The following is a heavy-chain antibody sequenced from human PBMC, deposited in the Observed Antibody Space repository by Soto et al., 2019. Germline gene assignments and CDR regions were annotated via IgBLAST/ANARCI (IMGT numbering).Heavy chain of an antibody. J-gene: IGHJ4*02. CDR3: TTGGRYCSSTSCSFDY. CDR1: GFPFSNAW. Sequence: GGSLRLSCAASGFPFSNAWMSWVRQAPGKGLEWVCRIKRKNDWGTTDYSAPVKCRFTISREYSKNTPYRQMNSLKTEDTAVYYCTTGGRYCSSTSCSFDYGGQGTLVTVSS. CDR2: IKRKNDWGTT. D-gene: IGHD2-2*01. V-gene: IGHV3-15*01.